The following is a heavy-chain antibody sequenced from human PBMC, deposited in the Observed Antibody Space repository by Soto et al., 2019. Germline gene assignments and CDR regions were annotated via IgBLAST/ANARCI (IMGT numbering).Heavy chain of an antibody. Sequence: QVQLVESGGGLVQPGRSLRLSCAASGFTFSTYSMHWVRQAPGKGLEWVAVVSSDGSRTYYADSVKGRFTISRDNSKNTVFMKMNSLRAEDTAVYYCARDVWHCGINSCYFYGMDVWGQGTTVTVSS. V-gene: IGHV3-30-3*01. D-gene: IGHD2-2*01. CDR3: ARDVWHCGINSCYFYGMDV. CDR2: VSSDGSRT. J-gene: IGHJ6*02. CDR1: GFTFSTYS.